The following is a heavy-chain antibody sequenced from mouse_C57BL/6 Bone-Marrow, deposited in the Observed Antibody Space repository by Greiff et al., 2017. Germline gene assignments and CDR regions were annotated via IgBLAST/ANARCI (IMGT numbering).Heavy chain of an antibody. D-gene: IGHD1-1*01. CDR2: IDPSDSYT. Sequence: QVQLQQPGAELVMPGASVKLSCKASGYTFTSYWMHWVKQRPGQGLEWIGEIDPSDSYTNYNQKFKGKSTLTVDKSSSTAYMQLSSLTSEDSAVYYCPSLRYWYFDVWGTGTTVTVSS. CDR1: GYTFTSYW. V-gene: IGHV1-69*01. CDR3: PSLRYWYFDV. J-gene: IGHJ1*03.